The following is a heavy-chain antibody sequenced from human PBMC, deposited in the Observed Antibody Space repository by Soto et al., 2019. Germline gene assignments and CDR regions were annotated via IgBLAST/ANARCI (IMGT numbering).Heavy chain of an antibody. D-gene: IGHD3-9*01. V-gene: IGHV4-30-4*01. J-gene: IGHJ6*02. CDR2: IHYSGST. CDR1: GGSISSGDYY. Sequence: PSETLSLTCTVSGGSISSGDYYWSWIRQPPGKGLEGVGYIHYSGSTYYNPSLKSRVTISVDTSKNQFSLKLSSVTAADTAVYYCASEKYDILTGYSPDYYGMDVWGQGTTVTVSS. CDR3: ASEKYDILTGYSPDYYGMDV.